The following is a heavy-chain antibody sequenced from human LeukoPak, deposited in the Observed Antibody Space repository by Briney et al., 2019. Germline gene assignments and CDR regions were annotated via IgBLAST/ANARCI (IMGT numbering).Heavy chain of an antibody. J-gene: IGHJ4*02. CDR1: GVSISSSSYY. CDR3: ARGRLYYGSGSYYKFFDY. CDR2: IYYSGSY. V-gene: IGHV4-39*01. Sequence: SETLSLTCTVSGVSISSSSYYWGWIRQPPGKGLEWSGSIYYSGSYNYNPYLKSRITIYVDKTKNQFYLTLSTVTAADTAAYYCARGRLYYGSGSYYKFFDYWGQGTLVTVSS. D-gene: IGHD3-10*01.